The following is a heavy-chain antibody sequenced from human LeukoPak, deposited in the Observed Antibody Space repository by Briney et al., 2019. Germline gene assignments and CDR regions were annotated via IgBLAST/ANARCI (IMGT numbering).Heavy chain of an antibody. CDR2: IYHSGST. CDR1: GYSISSGYY. Sequence: SETLSLTCTASGYSISSGYYWGWIRQPPGKGLEWIGSIYHSGSTYYNPSLKSRVTISVDTSKNQFSLKLSSVTAADTAVYYCARDNSVGYYDFWSGYYSASDDYYYYMGVWGKGTTVTISS. CDR3: ARDNSVGYYDFWSGYYSASDDYYYYMGV. J-gene: IGHJ6*03. D-gene: IGHD3-3*01. V-gene: IGHV4-38-2*02.